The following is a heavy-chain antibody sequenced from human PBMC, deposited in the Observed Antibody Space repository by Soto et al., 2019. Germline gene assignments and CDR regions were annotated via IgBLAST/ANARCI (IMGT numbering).Heavy chain of an antibody. CDR1: GFTFRSYA. Sequence: EVQLLESGGGLVQPGGSLRLSCAASGFTFRSYAMSWARQAPGKGLEWVSGISDRGDNTYYADSVKGRFTISRDNSKNTLYLQMNSLRAEDTAIYYCAKGGQLLVEGGGYWGQGTLVTVSS. V-gene: IGHV3-23*01. CDR3: AKGGQLLVEGGGY. D-gene: IGHD2-2*01. J-gene: IGHJ4*02. CDR2: ISDRGDNT.